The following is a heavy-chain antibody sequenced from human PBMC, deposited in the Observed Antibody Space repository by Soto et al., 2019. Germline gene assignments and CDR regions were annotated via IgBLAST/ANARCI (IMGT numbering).Heavy chain of an antibody. J-gene: IGHJ4*02. CDR2: IRNKASSYTT. CDR3: ARVGTGSGPTPYYFDS. V-gene: IGHV3-72*01. CDR1: GFTFSDHY. Sequence: EVQLVESGGGLVQPGGSLRLSCAASGFTFSDHYMDWVRQAPGKGLEWVGRIRNKASSYTTEYAASVKGRFTISRDDSKNSLYLQVNSLKTDDTALYYCARVGTGSGPTPYYFDSWGQGTLVTVSS. D-gene: IGHD6-19*01.